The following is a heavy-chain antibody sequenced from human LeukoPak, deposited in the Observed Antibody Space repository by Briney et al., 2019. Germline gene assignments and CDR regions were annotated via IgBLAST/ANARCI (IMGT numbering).Heavy chain of an antibody. D-gene: IGHD3-10*01. J-gene: IGHJ5*02. CDR3: ARGGLRGVVVES. CDR2: IKQDGGEK. CDR1: GFTFSGDW. V-gene: IGHV3-7*04. Sequence: GSLRLSCVASGFTFSGDWMTWVRQAPGEGLERVANIKQDGGEKYYADSVKGRFTVSRDNAKNSLYLQMNSLRAEDTAVYYCARGGLRGVVVESWGQGTLVTVSS.